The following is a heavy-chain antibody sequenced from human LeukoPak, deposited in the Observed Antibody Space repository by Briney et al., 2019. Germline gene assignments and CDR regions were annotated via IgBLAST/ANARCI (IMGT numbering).Heavy chain of an antibody. CDR3: ARVYYDFWSGYYIDY. J-gene: IGHJ4*02. Sequence: GGSLRLSCTASGFTFSSYSMNWVRQAPGKGLEWVSSISSSSSYIYYADSVKGRFTISRDNAKNSLYLQMNSLRAEDTAVYYCARVYYDFWSGYYIDYWGQGTLVTVSS. V-gene: IGHV3-21*01. CDR1: GFTFSSYS. CDR2: ISSSSSYI. D-gene: IGHD3-3*01.